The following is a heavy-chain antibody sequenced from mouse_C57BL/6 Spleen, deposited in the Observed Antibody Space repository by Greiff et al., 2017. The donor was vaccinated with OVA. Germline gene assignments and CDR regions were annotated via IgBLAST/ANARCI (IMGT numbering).Heavy chain of an antibody. J-gene: IGHJ2*01. CDR1: GFSLTSYA. V-gene: IGHV2-9-1*01. CDR3: ARNSYYYGSSPDYFDY. Sequence: VKLMESGPGLVAPSQSLSITCTVSGFSLTSYAISWVRQPPGKGLEWLGVIWTGGGTNYNSALKSRLSISKDNSKSQVFLKMNSLQTDDTARYYCARNSYYYGSSPDYFDYWGQGTTLTVSS. D-gene: IGHD1-1*01. CDR2: IWTGGGT.